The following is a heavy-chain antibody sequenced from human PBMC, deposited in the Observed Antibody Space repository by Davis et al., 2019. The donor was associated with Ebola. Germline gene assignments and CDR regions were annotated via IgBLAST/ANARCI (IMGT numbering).Heavy chain of an antibody. Sequence: ASVKVSCKASGYTFTSYDINWVRQATGQGLEWMGRINPNSGGTNYAQKFQGRVTMTRDTSISTAYMELSRLRSDDTAVYYCARGLGIVLSLTATSDFDYWGQGTLVTVSS. J-gene: IGHJ4*02. CDR2: INPNSGGT. CDR1: GYTFTSYD. V-gene: IGHV1-2*06. D-gene: IGHD5-12*01. CDR3: ARGLGIVLSLTATSDFDY.